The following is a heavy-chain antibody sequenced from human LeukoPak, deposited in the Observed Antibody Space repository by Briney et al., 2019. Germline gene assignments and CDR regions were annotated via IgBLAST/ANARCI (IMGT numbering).Heavy chain of an antibody. J-gene: IGHJ4*02. CDR1: GFTFSSYS. CDR2: ISSSSSYI. V-gene: IGHV3-21*01. D-gene: IGHD4-11*01. Sequence: GGSLRLSCAASGFTFSSYSMNWVRQAPGKGLERVSSISSSSSYIYYADSIKGRFTISRDNAKNSLYLQMNSLRAEDTAVYFCAQKSGDYSDYGNYFHSCGQGTLVTVSS. CDR3: AQKSGDYSDYGNYFHS.